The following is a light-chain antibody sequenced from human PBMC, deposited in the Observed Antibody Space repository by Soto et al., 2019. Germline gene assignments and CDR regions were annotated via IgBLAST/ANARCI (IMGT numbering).Light chain of an antibody. Sequence: AIRMTQSPSSLSASTGDRVTITCRASQGISSYLAWYQQKPGKAPKLLIYAASTLQSGVPSRFSGSGSGTDFTLTISCLQSEDFATYYCQQYNSYSLTWTFGQGTKVDIK. V-gene: IGKV1-8*01. CDR3: QQYNSYSLTWT. CDR2: AAS. CDR1: QGISSY. J-gene: IGKJ1*01.